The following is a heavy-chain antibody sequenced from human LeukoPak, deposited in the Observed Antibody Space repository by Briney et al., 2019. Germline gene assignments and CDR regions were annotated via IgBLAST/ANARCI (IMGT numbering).Heavy chain of an antibody. V-gene: IGHV4-59*12. CDR1: GGSISSYY. CDR2: IYYSGST. D-gene: IGHD3-3*01. Sequence: SETLSLTCTVSGGSISSYYWSWIRQPPGKGLEWIGYIYYSGSTNYNPSLKSRVTISVDTSKNQFSLKLSSVTAADTAVYYCARGPNYDFWSGSDNWFDPWGQGTLVTVSS. CDR3: ARGPNYDFWSGSDNWFDP. J-gene: IGHJ5*02.